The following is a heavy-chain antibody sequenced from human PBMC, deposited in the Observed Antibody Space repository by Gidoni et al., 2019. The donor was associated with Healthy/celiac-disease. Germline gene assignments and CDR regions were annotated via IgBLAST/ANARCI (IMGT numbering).Heavy chain of an antibody. CDR3: ARDLLDGDYFYYYYYGMDV. V-gene: IGHV3-11*01. Sequence: QVQLVESGGGLVKPGGSLRLSCAASGFTFSDYYLSWIRQAPGKGLEWVSYISSSGSTIYYADSVKGRFTISRDNAKNSLYLQMNSLRAEDTAVYYCARDLLDGDYFYYYYYGMDVWGQGTTVTVSS. CDR1: GFTFSDYY. CDR2: ISSSGSTI. D-gene: IGHD4-17*01. J-gene: IGHJ6*02.